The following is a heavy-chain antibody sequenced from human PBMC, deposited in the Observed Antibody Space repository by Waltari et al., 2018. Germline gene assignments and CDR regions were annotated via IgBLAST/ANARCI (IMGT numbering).Heavy chain of an antibody. Sequence: QVQLQESGPGLVKSSETLSLTCTISGGSIRSYYWSWIRQPAGKGLGWIGRIYSSGRTNDRPSRGSRVSMSRDTSTNQFSLKLKSVTAADTAIYYCTRERRQLELVASFDVWGHGTKVSVSS. J-gene: IGHJ3*01. V-gene: IGHV4-4*07. D-gene: IGHD1-1*01. CDR2: IYSSGRT. CDR3: TRERRQLELVASFDV. CDR1: GGSIRSYY.